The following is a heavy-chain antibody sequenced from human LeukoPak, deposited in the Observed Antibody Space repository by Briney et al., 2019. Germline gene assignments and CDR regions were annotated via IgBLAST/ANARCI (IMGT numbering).Heavy chain of an antibody. CDR3: ARDRYYGDYPELVDY. V-gene: IGHV3-21*01. J-gene: IGHJ4*02. CDR2: ISSSSSYI. D-gene: IGHD4-17*01. Sequence: GGSLRLSCAASGFTFSSYSMNWVRQAPGKGLEWVSSISSSSSYIYYADSVKGRFTISRDNAKNSLYLQMNSLRAEDTAVYYCARDRYYGDYPELVDYWGQGTLVTVSS. CDR1: GFTFSSYS.